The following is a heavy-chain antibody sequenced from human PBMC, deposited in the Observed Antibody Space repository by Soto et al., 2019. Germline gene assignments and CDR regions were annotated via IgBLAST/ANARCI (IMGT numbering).Heavy chain of an antibody. Sequence: EVQLVESGGGLVKPGGSLRLSCAASGFTFSNAWMNWVRQAPGKGLEWVGRIKSKTDGGTTDYAAPVKGRFTISRDDSKNTLYLQMNSLKTEDTAVYYCTTGPPGIVGAPLFDYWGQGTLVTVSS. CDR1: GFTFSNAW. J-gene: IGHJ4*02. V-gene: IGHV3-15*07. CDR2: IKSKTDGGTT. CDR3: TTGPPGIVGAPLFDY. D-gene: IGHD1-26*01.